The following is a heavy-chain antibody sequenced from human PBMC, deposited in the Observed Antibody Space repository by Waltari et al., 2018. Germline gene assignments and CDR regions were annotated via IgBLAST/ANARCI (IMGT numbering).Heavy chain of an antibody. J-gene: IGHJ4*02. CDR1: GFHFISYA. D-gene: IGHD3-22*01. V-gene: IGHV3-23*01. CDR3: ARHLYSIDYLELAK. CDR2: ISDSGVIT. Sequence: EEHLLESGGGLAQPGGSLSLSCAASGFHFISYAMSWVRQAPGKGLEWVSGISDSGVITKYADSVKGRFTVSRDNSKNTVFLHLNSLRAEDTAIYYCARHLYSIDYLELAKWGQGTLVTVSS.